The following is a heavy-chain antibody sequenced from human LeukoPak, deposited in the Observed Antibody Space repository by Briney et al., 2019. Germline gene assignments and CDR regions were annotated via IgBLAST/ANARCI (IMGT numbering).Heavy chain of an antibody. V-gene: IGHV1-2*02. D-gene: IGHD3-10*01. CDR3: ASPSNYGSGSQLNY. CDR1: GYTFTAYY. CDR2: INPSSGGT. Sequence: GASVTVSSKASGYTFTAYYMHWVRQAPGQGLEWMGWINPSSGGTNYAQKFQGRVIMTRDTSISTAYMELSRLRSDDTAVYYCASPSNYGSGSQLNYWGQGTLGTVSS. J-gene: IGHJ4*02.